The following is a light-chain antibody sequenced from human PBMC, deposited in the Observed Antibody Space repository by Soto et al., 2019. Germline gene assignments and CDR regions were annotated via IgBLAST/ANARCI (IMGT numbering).Light chain of an antibody. CDR1: SGSIASNY. Sequence: NFMLTQPHSVSDSPGKTVTISCTGSSGSIASNYVQWYQQRPGSAPTTVIYEDNQRPSGVPDRFSGSIDSSSNSASLTISGLKTEDEADCYCQSYESSNQVFGGGTKLTVL. J-gene: IGLJ3*02. V-gene: IGLV6-57*02. CDR2: EDN. CDR3: QSYESSNQV.